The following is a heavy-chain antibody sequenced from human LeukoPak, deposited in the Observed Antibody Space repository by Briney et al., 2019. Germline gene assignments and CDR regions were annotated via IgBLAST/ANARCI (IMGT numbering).Heavy chain of an antibody. V-gene: IGHV3-30*18. J-gene: IGHJ6*02. D-gene: IGHD6-13*01. CDR3: AKGGLTSSSWYSGLLDYFYYAMDV. CDR2: ISYDGSNK. Sequence: GRSLRLSCAASGFTFSSYGMHWVRQAPGKGLEWVAVISYDGSNKYYADSVKGRFTISRDNSKNTLYLQMNSLRAEDTAVYYCAKGGLTSSSWYSGLLDYFYYAMDVWGQGTTVVVSS. CDR1: GFTFSSYG.